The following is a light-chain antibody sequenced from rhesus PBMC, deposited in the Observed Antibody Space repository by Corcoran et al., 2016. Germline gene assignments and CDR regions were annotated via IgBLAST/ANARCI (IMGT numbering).Light chain of an antibody. J-gene: IGKJ1*01. CDR1: QGISSW. CDR2: KAS. V-gene: IGKV1-22*01. Sequence: DIQMTQSPSSLSASVGDTVTITCRASQGISSWLAWDQQKPGKAPKLLIYKASSLQSGFPSRFSGSGSGTDFTLTISSLQSEDFATYYCQQYSSRPWTVGQGTKVEIK. CDR3: QQYSSRPWT.